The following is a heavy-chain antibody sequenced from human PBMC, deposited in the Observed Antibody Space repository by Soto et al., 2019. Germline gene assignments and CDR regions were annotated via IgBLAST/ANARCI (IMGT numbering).Heavy chain of an antibody. D-gene: IGHD6-19*01. CDR1: GFIFNDYA. CDR2: IWDDGSNK. V-gene: IGHV3-33*01. CDR3: ARDPPASGWGLAV. J-gene: IGHJ6*02. Sequence: QVQLVESGGGVVQPGGSLRLSCAASGFIFNDYAMHWVRQAPGKGLEWVSLIWDDGSNKHYADSVEGRFTIARDNTKNTLHLQMNSPRLEDTAVYFCARDPPASGWGLAVWGQGTRVTVS.